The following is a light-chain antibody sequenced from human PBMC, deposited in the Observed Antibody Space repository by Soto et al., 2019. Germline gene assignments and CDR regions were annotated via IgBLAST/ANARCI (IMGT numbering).Light chain of an antibody. J-gene: IGLJ1*01. CDR2: DVS. Sequence: QSALTQPASVSGSPGQSITISCTGTSSDVGGYNYVSWYQQHPGKAPKFMIYDVSNRPSGVSNRFTGSKSGNTASLTISWLQAEDEAEYYCCSYTTSNTHQLVFGTWTKLTAL. V-gene: IGLV2-14*01. CDR3: CSYTTSNTHQLV. CDR1: SSDVGGYNY.